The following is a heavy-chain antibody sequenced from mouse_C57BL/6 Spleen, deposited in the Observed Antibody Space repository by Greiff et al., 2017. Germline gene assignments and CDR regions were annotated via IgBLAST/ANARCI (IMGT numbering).Heavy chain of an antibody. V-gene: IGHV1-54*01. CDR3: ARWVYA. D-gene: IGHD1-1*01. J-gene: IGHJ3*01. Sequence: VQLVESGAELVRPGTSVKVSCKASGYAFTNYLIEWVKQRPGQGLEWIGVINPGSGGTNYNEKFKGKATLTADKSSSTAYMQLSSLTSEDSAVYFCARWVYAWGQGTLVTVSA. CDR2: INPGSGGT. CDR1: GYAFTNYL.